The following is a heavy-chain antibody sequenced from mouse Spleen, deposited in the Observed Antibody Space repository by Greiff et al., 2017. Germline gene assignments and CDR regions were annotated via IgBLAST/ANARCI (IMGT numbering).Heavy chain of an antibody. J-gene: IGHJ3*01. CDR3: ARPGVTTGDWFAY. Sequence: EVKVVESGGGLVKPGGSLKLSCAASGFTFSDYGMHWVRQAPEKGLEWVAYISSGSSTIYYADTVKGRFTISRDNAKNTLFLQMTSLRSEDTAMYYCARPGVTTGDWFAYWGQGTLVTVSA. V-gene: IGHV5-17*01. CDR1: GFTFSDYG. D-gene: IGHD2-2*01. CDR2: ISSGSSTI.